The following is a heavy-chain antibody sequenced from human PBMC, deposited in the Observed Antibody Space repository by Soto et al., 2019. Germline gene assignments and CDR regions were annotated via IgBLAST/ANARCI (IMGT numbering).Heavy chain of an antibody. CDR1: GFTFTDYA. J-gene: IGHJ5*01. CDR3: ATISPGAHIDS. V-gene: IGHV3-23*01. CDR2: ISDSGATT. Sequence: EVQLLESGGGLVQPGGSLRLSCAASGFTFTDYAMTWVRQAPGKGLEWVSSISDSGATTNYADSVKGRFTISRDNSKNTLYVQMNSLRAEYTAVYYCATISPGAHIDSWGLGTQVTVSS. D-gene: IGHD7-27*01.